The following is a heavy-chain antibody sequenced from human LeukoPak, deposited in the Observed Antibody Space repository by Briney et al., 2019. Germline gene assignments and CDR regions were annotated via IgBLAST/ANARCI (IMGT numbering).Heavy chain of an antibody. CDR1: GGTFSSYA. D-gene: IGHD6-13*01. J-gene: IGHJ5*02. CDR3: ARSIAAAGKDWIDP. Sequence: ASVKVSCKASGGTFSSYAISWVRQAPGQGLEWMGGIIPIFGTANYAQKFQGRVTITADESTSTAYMELSSLRSEDTAVYYCARSIAAAGKDWIDPWGQGTLVTVSS. CDR2: IIPIFGTA. V-gene: IGHV1-69*13.